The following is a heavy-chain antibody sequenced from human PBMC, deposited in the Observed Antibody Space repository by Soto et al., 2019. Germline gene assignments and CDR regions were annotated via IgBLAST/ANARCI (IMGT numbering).Heavy chain of an antibody. CDR3: AHIGEGRNIVVVPAAIREWYLDY. CDR1: GFSLSTIGVG. Sequence: SGPTLVNPTQTLTLTCTFSGFSLSTIGVGVGWIRQPPGKALEWLALIYWDDDKRYSPSLKSRLTITKDTSKNQVVLTMTNMDPVDTATYYCAHIGEGRNIVVVPAAIREWYLDYWGQGTLVTVSS. D-gene: IGHD2-2*02. J-gene: IGHJ4*02. CDR2: IYWDDDK. V-gene: IGHV2-5*02.